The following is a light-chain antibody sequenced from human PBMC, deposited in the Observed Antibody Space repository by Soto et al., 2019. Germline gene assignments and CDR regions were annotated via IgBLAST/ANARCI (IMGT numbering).Light chain of an antibody. J-gene: IGKJ2*01. CDR3: QKYNSVSQT. CDR2: GAS. CDR1: QDISTH. Sequence: DVQMTQSPSSLSVSVGDRISITCRASQDISTHLAWYQQKPGRVPTLLIYGASTLQSGVPSRFTGSGSGTDFTLTISSLQPEGVATYYCQKYNSVSQTFGQGTKLEIK. V-gene: IGKV1-27*01.